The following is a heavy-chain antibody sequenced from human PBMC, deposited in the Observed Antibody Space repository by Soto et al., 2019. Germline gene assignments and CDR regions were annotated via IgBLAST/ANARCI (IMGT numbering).Heavy chain of an antibody. CDR3: AKDHWNYDRGYYFDY. Sequence: VGSLRLSCAASGFTFSSYAMSWVRQAPGKGLEWVSAISGSGGSTYYADSVKGRFTISRDNSKNTLYLQMNSLRAEDTAVYYCAKDHWNYDRGYYFDYWGQGTLVTVSS. V-gene: IGHV3-23*01. D-gene: IGHD1-7*01. CDR1: GFTFSSYA. CDR2: ISGSGGST. J-gene: IGHJ4*02.